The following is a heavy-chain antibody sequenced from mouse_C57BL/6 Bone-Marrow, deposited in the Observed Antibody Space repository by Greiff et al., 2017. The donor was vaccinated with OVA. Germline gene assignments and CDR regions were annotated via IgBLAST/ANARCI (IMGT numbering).Heavy chain of an antibody. CDR3: ARDPGPRREYYAVDY. CDR2: ISDGGSYT. V-gene: IGHV5-4*01. Sequence: EVKLVESGGGLVKPGGSLKLSCAASGFTFSSYAMSWVRQTPEKRLEWVATISDGGSYTYYPDNVKGRFTISRDNAQNNLYLHMSQLKAEDTAMYYGARDPGPRREYYAVDYWGQGTSGTVSS. J-gene: IGHJ4*01. CDR1: GFTFSSYA. D-gene: IGHD2-12*01.